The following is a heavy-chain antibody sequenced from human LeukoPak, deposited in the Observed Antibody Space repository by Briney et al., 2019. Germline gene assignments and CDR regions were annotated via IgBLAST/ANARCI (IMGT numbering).Heavy chain of an antibody. CDR2: INAYNGNT. CDR1: GYTFTSYI. D-gene: IGHD6-13*01. Sequence: GASVKVSCKXSGYTFTSYIISWVRQAPGQGLERMGWINAYNGNTDYAQRVQGRVTMTTDTSTSTAYMELRSLRSDDTAVYYCARDRHIAAAVYYYYMDVWGKGTPVTVSS. J-gene: IGHJ6*03. CDR3: ARDRHIAAAVYYYYMDV. V-gene: IGHV1-18*01.